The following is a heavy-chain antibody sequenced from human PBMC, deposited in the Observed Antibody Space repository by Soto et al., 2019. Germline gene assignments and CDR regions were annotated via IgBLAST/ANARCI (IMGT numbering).Heavy chain of an antibody. V-gene: IGHV4-59*01. CDR3: ARKRDSSGYLYYYYGMDV. Sequence: PSETLSLTCTVSGGSISSYYWSWIRQHPGKGLEWIGYIFYSGTTYYNPSLKSRVTISVDTSKNQFSLKLSSVTAADTAVYYCARKRDSSGYLYYYYGMDVWGQGTTVTVSS. CDR1: GGSISSYY. CDR2: IFYSGTT. D-gene: IGHD3-22*01. J-gene: IGHJ6*02.